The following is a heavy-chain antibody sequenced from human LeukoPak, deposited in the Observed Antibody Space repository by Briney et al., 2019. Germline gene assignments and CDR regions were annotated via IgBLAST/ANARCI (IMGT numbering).Heavy chain of an antibody. V-gene: IGHV4-59*01. J-gene: IGHJ4*02. CDR1: GVSITSNY. D-gene: IGHD5-18*01. CDR2: THHSGAT. CDR3: ARSSGHSYGDFDY. Sequence: NPSETLSLTCSVSGVSITSNYWSWIRQPPGKGLEWLGYTHHSGATSYNPSLKSRSTMSLDTSNNQFSLKLSPVTAADTAVYYCARSSGHSYGDFDYWGQGNLVTVSS.